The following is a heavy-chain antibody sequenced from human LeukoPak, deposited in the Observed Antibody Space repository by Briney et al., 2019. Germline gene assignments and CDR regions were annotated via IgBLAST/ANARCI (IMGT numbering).Heavy chain of an antibody. Sequence: GGSLRLSCAASGFTVSGNYMNRVRQAPGKGLEWVSVIYSVGSTYYADSVRGRFTVSRDNFKNTLYLQLNSLRAEDTAVYYCARGEDYGDYFDYWGQGTLVTVSS. J-gene: IGHJ4*02. V-gene: IGHV3-53*01. CDR1: GFTVSGNY. CDR2: IYSVGST. D-gene: IGHD4-17*01. CDR3: ARGEDYGDYFDY.